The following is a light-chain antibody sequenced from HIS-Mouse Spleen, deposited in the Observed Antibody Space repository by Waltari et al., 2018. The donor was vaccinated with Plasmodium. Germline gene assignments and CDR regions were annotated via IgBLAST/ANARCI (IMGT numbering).Light chain of an antibody. V-gene: IGLV3-1*01. CDR2: QDS. Sequence: SYELTQPPSVSVSPGQTASITCSGDKLGDQYACWYQQKPGQSPVLVIYQDSKRPSGIPARFSGSNSGNTATLTISGTQAMDEADYYCQAWDSSTVVFGGGTKLTVL. CDR3: QAWDSSTVV. J-gene: IGLJ2*01. CDR1: KLGDQY.